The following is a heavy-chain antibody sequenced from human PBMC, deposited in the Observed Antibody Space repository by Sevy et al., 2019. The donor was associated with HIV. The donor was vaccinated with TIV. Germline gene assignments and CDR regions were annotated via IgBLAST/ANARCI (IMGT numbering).Heavy chain of an antibody. CDR2: FDPEDGEI. J-gene: IGHJ5*02. V-gene: IGHV1-24*01. CDR1: GYTLSELS. CDR3: ARSTQVAGRSNWFDP. D-gene: IGHD6-19*01. Sequence: ASVKVSCKVSGYTLSELSMHWVRQAPGKGLEWMGSFDPEDGEILYAQKFQGRVTMTTDTSTSTAYMELRSLRSDDTAVYYCARSTQVAGRSNWFDPWGQGTLVTVSS.